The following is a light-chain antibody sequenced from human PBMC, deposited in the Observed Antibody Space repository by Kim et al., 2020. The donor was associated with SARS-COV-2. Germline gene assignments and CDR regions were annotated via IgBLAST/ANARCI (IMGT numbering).Light chain of an antibody. CDR1: PSIGRLH. V-gene: IGKV3-20*01. CDR2: GIS. Sequence: PGERATRSCRASPSIGRLHVAWYQQKRGRAPRLIIYGISKRATDIPDRFSGSGAGTDFTLTISRVEPEDFAVYYCQQYDDSPPTFGQGTEVEIK. J-gene: IGKJ1*01. CDR3: QQYDDSPPT.